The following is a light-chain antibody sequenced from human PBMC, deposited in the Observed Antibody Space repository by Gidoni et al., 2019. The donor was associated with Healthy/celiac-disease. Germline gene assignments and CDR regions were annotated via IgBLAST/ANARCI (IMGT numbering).Light chain of an antibody. Sequence: QSALTQPASLSGSPGQSITISCTGTSSDVGGYNYVSWYQQHPGKAPKRMIYDVSNRPSGVSNRFSGSKSGNTASLTISGLQAEDEADYYCSSYTSSSTLFGGGTKLTVL. CDR3: SSYTSSSTL. CDR2: DVS. J-gene: IGLJ2*01. CDR1: SSDVGGYNY. V-gene: IGLV2-14*01.